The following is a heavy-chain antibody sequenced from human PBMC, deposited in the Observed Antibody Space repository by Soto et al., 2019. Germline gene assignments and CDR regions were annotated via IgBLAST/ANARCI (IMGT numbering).Heavy chain of an antibody. J-gene: IGHJ6*02. CDR2: INPSGGST. V-gene: IGHV1-46*01. CDR1: GYTFTSYY. CDR3: ARDQTIFGVVTNYYYYGMDV. D-gene: IGHD3-3*01. Sequence: VASVKVSCKASGYTFTSYYMHWVRQAPGQGLEWMGIINPSGGSTSYAQKFQGRVTMTRDTSTSTVYMELSSLRSEDTAVYYCARDQTIFGVVTNYYYYGMDVWGQGTTVTVSS.